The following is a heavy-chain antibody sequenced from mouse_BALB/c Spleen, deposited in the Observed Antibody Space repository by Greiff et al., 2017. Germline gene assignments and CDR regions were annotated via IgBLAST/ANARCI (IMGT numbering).Heavy chain of an antibody. J-gene: IGHJ1*01. CDR2: ISSGGSYT. V-gene: IGHV5-6-4*01. D-gene: IGHD1-1*01. Sequence: EVKLVESGGGLVKPGGSLKLSCAASGFTFSSYTMSWVRQTPEKRLEWVATISSGGSYTYYPDSVKGRFTISRDNAKNTLYLQMSSLKSEDTAMYYCTRDWDSSSHWYFDVWGAGTTVTVSS. CDR1: GFTFSSYT. CDR3: TRDWDSSSHWYFDV.